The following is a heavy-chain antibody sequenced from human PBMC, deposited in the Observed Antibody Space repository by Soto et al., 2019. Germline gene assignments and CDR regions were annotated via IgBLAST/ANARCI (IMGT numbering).Heavy chain of an antibody. J-gene: IGHJ6*02. CDR3: EKDNSIFGVVNPPSDYYYGMDV. D-gene: IGHD3-3*01. CDR1: GFTFSSYA. V-gene: IGHV3-23*01. Sequence: GSLRLSCAASGFTFSSYAMNWVRQAPGKGLEWVSAISGSGGSTYYADSVKGHFTISRDNSKNTLYLHMDSLRAEDTAVYYCEKDNSIFGVVNPPSDYYYGMDVWGQGTTVTVSS. CDR2: ISGSGGST.